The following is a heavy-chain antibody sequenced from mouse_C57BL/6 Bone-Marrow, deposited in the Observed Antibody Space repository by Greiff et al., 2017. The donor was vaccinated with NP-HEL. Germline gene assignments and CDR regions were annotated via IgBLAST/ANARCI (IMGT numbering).Heavy chain of an antibody. CDR2: FYPGSGSI. CDR3: ARNEEHYYSNSAWFAY. CDR1: GYTFTEYT. V-gene: IGHV1-62-2*01. J-gene: IGHJ3*01. Sequence: QVQLQQSGAELVKPGASVKLSCKASGYTFTEYTIHWVKQRSGQGLEWIGWFYPGSGSIKYNEKFKDKATLTADKSSSTVYMELSRLTSEDAAVYICARNEEHYYSNSAWFAYWGQGTLVTVSA. D-gene: IGHD2-5*01.